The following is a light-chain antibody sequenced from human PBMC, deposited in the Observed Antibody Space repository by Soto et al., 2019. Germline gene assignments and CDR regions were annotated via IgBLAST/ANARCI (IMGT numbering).Light chain of an antibody. V-gene: IGLV1-51*02. CDR1: SSNIGNNY. CDR3: GTWDSSLSAGPYV. Sequence: QSVLTQPPSVSAAPGQKVTISCSGSSSNIGNNYVSWYQQLPGTAPKLLIYENNKRPSGIPDRFSGSKSGTSATLGITGLQTGDEAVYYCGTWDSSLSAGPYVFGTGTKLTVL. CDR2: ENN. J-gene: IGLJ1*01.